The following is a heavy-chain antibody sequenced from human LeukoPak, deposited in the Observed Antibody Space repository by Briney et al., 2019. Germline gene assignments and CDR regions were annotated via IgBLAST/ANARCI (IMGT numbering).Heavy chain of an antibody. CDR3: AKMSTAEVCFDY. D-gene: IGHD5-24*01. CDR2: IYHSRST. CDR1: GYSISSGYY. J-gene: IGHJ4*02. V-gene: IGHV4-38-2*02. Sequence: SETLSLTCTVSGYSISSGYYWGWIRQPPGKGLEWIGSIYHSRSTYYNPSLKSRVTISVDTSGNQFSLKLSSVTAADTAVYYCAKMSTAEVCFDYWGQGTLVTVSS.